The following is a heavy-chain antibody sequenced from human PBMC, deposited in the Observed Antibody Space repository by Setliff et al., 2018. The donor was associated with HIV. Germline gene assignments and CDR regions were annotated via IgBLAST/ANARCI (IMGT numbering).Heavy chain of an antibody. CDR1: GFTFSNAW. V-gene: IGHV3-74*01. CDR3: AREVWSEDDN. J-gene: IGHJ4*02. D-gene: IGHD3-10*01. Sequence: GGSLRLSCAASGFTFSNAWMSWVRQAPGKGLVWVSRINSDGRDKFYLDSVKGRFTISRDNAKNSLYLQMNSLRAEDAAVYYCAREVWSEDDNWGQGTLVTVSS. CDR2: INSDGRDK.